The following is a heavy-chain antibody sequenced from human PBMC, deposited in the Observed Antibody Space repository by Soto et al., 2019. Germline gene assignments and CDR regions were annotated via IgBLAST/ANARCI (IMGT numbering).Heavy chain of an antibody. D-gene: IGHD2-15*01. Sequence: EVQVVESGGGLVKPGGSLRLSCNFSFSMYSMDWVRQAPGKGLGWVASISSGSAFIKYADSVKGRFTISRDNAKNSVSLQMDSLRVEDTAMYYCTRVQGGSYDSWFDPWGRGTLVTVSS. CDR2: ISSGSAFI. J-gene: IGHJ5*02. CDR3: TRVQGGSYDSWFDP. CDR1: SFSMYS. V-gene: IGHV3-21*01.